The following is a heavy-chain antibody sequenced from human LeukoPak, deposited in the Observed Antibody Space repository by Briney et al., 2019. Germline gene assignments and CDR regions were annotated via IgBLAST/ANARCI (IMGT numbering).Heavy chain of an antibody. J-gene: IGHJ4*02. V-gene: IGHV3-7*02. CDR1: GFTFAGYW. Sequence: QPGGSLRLSCTASGFTFAGYWMTWVRHPPGKGLEWVANIKSDGSEKYYVDSVKGRFTVSRDNTKNSLSLQLNSLRAEDTDVYYCAKLSEYSFDSRGQGTQVTVSS. CDR2: IKSDGSEK. CDR3: AKLSEYSFDS. D-gene: IGHD6-6*01.